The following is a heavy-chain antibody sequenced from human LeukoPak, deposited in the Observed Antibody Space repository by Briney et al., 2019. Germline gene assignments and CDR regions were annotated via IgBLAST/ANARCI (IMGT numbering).Heavy chain of an antibody. Sequence: SQTLSLTCAISGDSVSINSAAWNWIRQSPARGLEWLGRTYYRSKWYNDYAVSVKSRITINPDTSKNHFSLQLNSVTPEDTAVYYCARDIIRMDYDFWSGFSWFDPWGQGTLVTVSS. CDR3: ARDIIRMDYDFWSGFSWFDP. D-gene: IGHD3-3*01. CDR2: TYYRSKWYN. J-gene: IGHJ5*02. V-gene: IGHV6-1*01. CDR1: GDSVSINSAA.